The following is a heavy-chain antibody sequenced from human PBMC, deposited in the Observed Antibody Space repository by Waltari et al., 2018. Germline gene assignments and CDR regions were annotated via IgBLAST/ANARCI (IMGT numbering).Heavy chain of an antibody. CDR1: GDSISRSHYY. CDR2: VYYTGST. D-gene: IGHD3-10*01. Sequence: QLQLQESGPRLVKPSETLSLTCSVSGDSISRSHYYCAWIRQPPRKGLEWIGSVYYTGSTYYKASLKSRVTISVDTSKNYFSLSLTSVTATDTAIYFCARTFMVRTIRSRGWFDPWGQGTLVTVSS. V-gene: IGHV4-39*02. J-gene: IGHJ5*02. CDR3: ARTFMVRTIRSRGWFDP.